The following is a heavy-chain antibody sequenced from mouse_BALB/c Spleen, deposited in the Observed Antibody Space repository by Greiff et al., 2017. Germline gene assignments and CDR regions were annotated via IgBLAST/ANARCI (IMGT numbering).Heavy chain of an antibody. D-gene: IGHD1-1*01. CDR1: GFTFSDYG. CDR3: ERITTVVSYYFDY. CDR2: ISNLAYSI. J-gene: IGHJ2*01. Sequence: EVQRVESGGGLVQPGGSRKLSCAASGFTFSDYGMSWVRQAPGKGPEWVAFISNLAYSIYYADTVTGRFTISRENAKNTLYLEMSSLRSEDTAMYYCERITTVVSYYFDYWGQGTTLTVSS. V-gene: IGHV5-15*02.